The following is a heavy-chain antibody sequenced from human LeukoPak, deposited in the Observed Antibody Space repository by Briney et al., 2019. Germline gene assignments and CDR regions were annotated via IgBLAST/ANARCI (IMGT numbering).Heavy chain of an antibody. Sequence: NPAGTLSLTCTVSGGSFSSYYSGGIRQPPGKGLEWIGYIFYRGSTNYNPSLKSRVTISVDTSKNQFSLKLSSVTAADTAVYYCARVLFLGYCSSTSCYDDAFDIWGQGTMVTVSS. V-gene: IGHV4-59*01. CDR3: ARVLFLGYCSSTSCYDDAFDI. J-gene: IGHJ3*02. CDR2: IFYRGST. CDR1: GGSFSSYY. D-gene: IGHD2-2*01.